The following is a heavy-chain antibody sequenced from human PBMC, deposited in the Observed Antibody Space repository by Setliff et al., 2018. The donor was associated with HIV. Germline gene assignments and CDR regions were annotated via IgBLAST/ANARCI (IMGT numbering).Heavy chain of an antibody. CDR2: IYYSGAT. CDR3: ARARANFWTTRVQYYFDY. J-gene: IGHJ4*02. V-gene: IGHV4-39*01. Sequence: SETLSLTCTVSGGSITSSSYYWGWVRQPPGKGLEWMGNIYYSGATYYNPSLRGRLAISVDTSRNHFSLKLNSVAVADTALYFCARARANFWTTRVQYYFDYWGQGILVTVSS. CDR1: GGSITSSSYY. D-gene: IGHD3-3*01.